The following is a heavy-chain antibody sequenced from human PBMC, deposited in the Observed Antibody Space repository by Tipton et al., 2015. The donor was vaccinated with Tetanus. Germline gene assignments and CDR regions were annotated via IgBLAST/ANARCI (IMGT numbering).Heavy chain of an antibody. CDR3: ARAFFAAATS. Sequence: SLRLSCAASGFIFSDYYMAWIRQAPGKGPEWVAHISSSGDSPYYIDSVKGRFIISRDNARRSVFLQMNSLRVEDTAVYYCARAFFAAATSWGQGTLVTVSS. D-gene: IGHD6-13*01. CDR1: GFIFSDYY. CDR2: ISSSGDSP. J-gene: IGHJ5*02. V-gene: IGHV3-11*01.